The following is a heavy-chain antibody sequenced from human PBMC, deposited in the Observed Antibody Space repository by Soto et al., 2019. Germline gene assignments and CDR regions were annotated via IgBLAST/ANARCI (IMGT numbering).Heavy chain of an antibody. CDR3: GRDGPHIPAVGDV. J-gene: IGHJ6*02. D-gene: IGHD2-21*01. CDR1: GYTFMYYG. CDR2: ICAYNGDK. V-gene: IGHV1-18*01. Sequence: ASVKFSCKASGYTFMYYGVSWVRQSRGQGREWMGWICAYNGDKKYGKNVQGRVSLITDTSTSTSYIDFGTLRCYYTAQTNCGRDGPHIPAVGDVWGQVPTVTVAS.